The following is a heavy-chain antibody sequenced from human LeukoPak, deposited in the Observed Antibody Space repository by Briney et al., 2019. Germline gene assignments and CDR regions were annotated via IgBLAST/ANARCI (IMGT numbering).Heavy chain of an antibody. CDR3: AKGDGYNYHFDY. V-gene: IGHV3-7*03. D-gene: IGHD5-24*01. CDR2: IKQDGSEK. CDR1: GFTFSSYW. Sequence: GGSLRLSCAASGFTFSSYWMSWVRQAPGKGLEWVAKIKQDGSEKYYVDSVKGRFTISRDNAKNSLYLQMNSLRAEDTAVYYCAKGDGYNYHFDYWGQGTLVTVSS. J-gene: IGHJ4*02.